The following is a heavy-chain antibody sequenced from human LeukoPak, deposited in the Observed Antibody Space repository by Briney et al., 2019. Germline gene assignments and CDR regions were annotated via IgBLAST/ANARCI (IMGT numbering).Heavy chain of an antibody. Sequence: PSETLSLTCAVYGGSFSGYYWSWIRQPPGKGLEWIGYIYYSGSTNYNPSLKSRVTISVDTSKNQFSLKLSSVTAADTAVYYCARARRYYGSGTQFDPWGQGALVTVSS. V-gene: IGHV4-59*01. J-gene: IGHJ5*02. CDR1: GGSFSGYY. CDR3: ARARRYYGSGTQFDP. CDR2: IYYSGST. D-gene: IGHD3-10*01.